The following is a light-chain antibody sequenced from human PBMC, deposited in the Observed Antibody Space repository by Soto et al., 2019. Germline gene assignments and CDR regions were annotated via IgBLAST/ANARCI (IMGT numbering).Light chain of an antibody. CDR1: QSISSW. CDR2: DVS. CDR3: LQYTNYAWT. Sequence: DIQMTQSPPPLSASVGDRVTITCRARQSISSWLAWYQQRPGKAPNLLIYDVSSLESGVPSRFSGSGSGTEFTLTISSLQAVDFATYYCLQYTNYAWTVGQGTKVEIK. V-gene: IGKV1-5*01. J-gene: IGKJ1*01.